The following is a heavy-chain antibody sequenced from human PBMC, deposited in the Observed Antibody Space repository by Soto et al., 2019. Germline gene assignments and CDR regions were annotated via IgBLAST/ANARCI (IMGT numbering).Heavy chain of an antibody. CDR2: IYYLGST. D-gene: IGHD3-10*01. CDR1: GGSISSGGYY. J-gene: IGHJ3*02. V-gene: IGHV4-31*03. Sequence: QVQLQESGPGLVKPSQTLSLACTVSGGSISSGGYYWSWLRQHPGKGLEWIGYIYYLGSTYYNPSVKSRVTISVDTSKKQFSLKLSSVTAADTAVYYCARFYMVRGVMSAFDIWGQGTMVTVSS. CDR3: ARFYMVRGVMSAFDI.